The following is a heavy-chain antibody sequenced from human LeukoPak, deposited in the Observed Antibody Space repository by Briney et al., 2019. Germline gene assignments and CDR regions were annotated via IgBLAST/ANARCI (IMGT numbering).Heavy chain of an antibody. J-gene: IGHJ6*03. CDR2: ISDSGSVK. CDR3: TRPYYDILTGYYEGYMDV. CDR1: GFIFSNYS. Sequence: PGGSLRLSCAASGFIFSNYSMKWVRQAPGKGREWVLLISDSGSVKYYADSVKGRFTISRDNAKSSLYLQMNSLRAEDTAVYYCTRPYYDILTGYYEGYMDVWGKGTTVTVSS. D-gene: IGHD3-9*01. V-gene: IGHV3-21*01.